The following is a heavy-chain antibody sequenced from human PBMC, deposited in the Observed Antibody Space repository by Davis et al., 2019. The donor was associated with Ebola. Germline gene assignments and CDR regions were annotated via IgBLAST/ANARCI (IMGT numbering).Heavy chain of an antibody. D-gene: IGHD3-10*01. V-gene: IGHV4-39*02. CDR1: GGSISSSSYY. CDR2: IYYSGST. J-gene: IGHJ4*02. Sequence: MPSETLSLTCTVSGGSISSSSYYWGWIRQPPGKGLEWIGSIYYSGSTYYNPSLKSRVTISVDTSENHFSLKLSSVTAADTAVYYCATGAYYGSGYYFDYWGQGTLVTVSS. CDR3: ATGAYYGSGYYFDY.